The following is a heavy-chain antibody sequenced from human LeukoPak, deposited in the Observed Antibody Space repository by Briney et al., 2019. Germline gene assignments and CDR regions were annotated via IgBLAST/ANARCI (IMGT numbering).Heavy chain of an antibody. CDR2: ISYDGSNK. Sequence: PGGSLRLSCAASGFTFSSYGMHWVRQAPGKGLEWVAVISYDGSNKYYADSVKGRFTISRDNSKNTLYLQMNSLRAEDKAVYYCATANAPDIVVVVAASGGSLDYWGQGTLVTVSS. CDR3: ATANAPDIVVVVAASGGSLDY. D-gene: IGHD2-15*01. V-gene: IGHV3-30*03. J-gene: IGHJ4*02. CDR1: GFTFSSYG.